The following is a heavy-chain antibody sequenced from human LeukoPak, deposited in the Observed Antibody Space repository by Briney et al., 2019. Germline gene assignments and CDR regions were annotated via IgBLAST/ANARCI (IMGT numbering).Heavy chain of an antibody. CDR2: INPNSGGT. J-gene: IGHJ1*01. CDR1: GYTFTGYY. V-gene: IGHV1-2*06. CDR3: AYGDWGYFQH. D-gene: IGHD4-17*01. Sequence: ASVKVSCKASGYTFTGYYMHWVRQAPGQGLEWMGRINPNSGGTNYAQKFQGRVTMTRDTSTSTAYMELRSLRSDDTAVYYCAYGDWGYFQHWGQGTLVTVSS.